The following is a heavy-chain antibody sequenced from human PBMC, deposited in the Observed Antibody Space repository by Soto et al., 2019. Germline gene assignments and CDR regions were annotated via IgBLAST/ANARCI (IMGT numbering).Heavy chain of an antibody. D-gene: IGHD2-2*01. Sequence: ASVKVSCKASGYTFTGYYMHWVRQAPGQGLEWMGWINPNSGGTNYAQKFQGRVTMTRDTSISTAYMELSRLRSDDTAVYYCARGGRVVVVIPAAHFYWGQGTLVTVSS. J-gene: IGHJ4*02. CDR3: ARGGRVVVVIPAAHFY. CDR1: GYTFTGYY. V-gene: IGHV1-2*02. CDR2: INPNSGGT.